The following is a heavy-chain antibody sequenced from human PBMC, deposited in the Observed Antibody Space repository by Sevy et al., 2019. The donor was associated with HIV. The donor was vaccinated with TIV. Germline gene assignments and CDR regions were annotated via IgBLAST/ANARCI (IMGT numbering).Heavy chain of an antibody. D-gene: IGHD2-8*01. V-gene: IGHV3-23*01. J-gene: IGHJ4*02. CDR2: VSLGCGEI. Sequence: GGSLRLSCAASGFTFSKYSMSWVRQPPGKGLEWVSTVSLGCGEINYADSVKGRFTISRANSKSSVYLQMNNLRPEDTAVYYCAREGCTKPHDYWGQGTLVTVSS. CDR1: GFTFSKYS. CDR3: AREGCTKPHDY.